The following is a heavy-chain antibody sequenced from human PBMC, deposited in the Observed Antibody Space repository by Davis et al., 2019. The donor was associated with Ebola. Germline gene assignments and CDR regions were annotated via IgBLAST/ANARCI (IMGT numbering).Heavy chain of an antibody. J-gene: IGHJ6*02. CDR2: IYPGDSDT. CDR3: ATSTMVRGVSLDYGMDV. V-gene: IGHV5-51*01. D-gene: IGHD3-10*01. CDR1: GYSFTSYW. Sequence: GESLKISCKGSGYSFTSYWIGWVRQMPGKGLEWMGIIYPGDSDTRYSPSFQGQVTISADKSISTAYLPWSSLKASDTAMYYCATSTMVRGVSLDYGMDVWGQGTTVTVSS.